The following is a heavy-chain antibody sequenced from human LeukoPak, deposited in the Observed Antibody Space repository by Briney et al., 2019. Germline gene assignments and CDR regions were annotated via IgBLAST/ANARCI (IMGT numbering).Heavy chain of an antibody. J-gene: IGHJ6*03. Sequence: GGSLRLSCAASGFTFSTYDMDWVRQTTGKGLEWVSAIGTAGDTYYPGSVRGRFTISRENAKNSLYLQMNSLRAGDTAVYYCARGIVGALYMDVWGKGTTVTVSS. CDR2: IGTAGDT. V-gene: IGHV3-13*01. CDR1: GFTFSTYD. D-gene: IGHD1-26*01. CDR3: ARGIVGALYMDV.